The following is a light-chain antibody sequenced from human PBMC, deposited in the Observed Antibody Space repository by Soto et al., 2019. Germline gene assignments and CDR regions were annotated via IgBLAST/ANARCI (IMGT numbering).Light chain of an antibody. CDR1: QSVSTY. J-gene: IGKJ4*01. V-gene: IGKV3-11*01. CDR3: QQRSDWPT. CDR2: DAS. Sequence: IVLTQSPAPLSLSPGERATLSCRASQSVSTYLAWYQQKGGQAPRLLIYDASSRATGIPARFSGSGSGTEFTLTISNLEPEDCAVYYCQQRSDWPTFGGGTTVEIK.